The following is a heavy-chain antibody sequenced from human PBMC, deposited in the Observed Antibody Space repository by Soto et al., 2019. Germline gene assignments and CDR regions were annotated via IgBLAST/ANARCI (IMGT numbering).Heavy chain of an antibody. CDR3: ARDRDGNFDY. J-gene: IGHJ4*02. D-gene: IGHD1-26*01. V-gene: IGHV3-30*09. CDR2: ISYDGSNK. Sequence: PVGSLRLSCAASGFTFSSYAMHWVRQAPGKGLEWVAVISYDGSNKYYADSVKGRFAISRDNSKNTLYLQMNSLRAEDTAVYYCARDRDGNFDYWGQGTLVTVSS. CDR1: GFTFSSYA.